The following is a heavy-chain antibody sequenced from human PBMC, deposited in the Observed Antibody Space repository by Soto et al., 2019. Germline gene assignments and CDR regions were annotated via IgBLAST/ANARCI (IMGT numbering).Heavy chain of an antibody. CDR2: ISGSGGST. CDR3: AKGNDYVWGSYRKTGVVY. J-gene: IGHJ4*02. CDR1: GFTFSSYA. V-gene: IGHV3-23*01. Sequence: PGGSLRLSCAASGFTFSSYAMSWVRQAPGKGLEWVSAISGSGGSTYYADSVKGRFTISRDNSKNTLYLQMNSLRAEDTAVYYCAKGNDYVWGSYRKTGVVYWGQGTLVTVSS. D-gene: IGHD3-16*02.